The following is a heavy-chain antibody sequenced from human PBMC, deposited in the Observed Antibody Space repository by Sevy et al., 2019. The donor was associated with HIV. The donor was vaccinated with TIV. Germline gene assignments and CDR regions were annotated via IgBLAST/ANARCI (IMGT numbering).Heavy chain of an antibody. D-gene: IGHD3-9*01. Sequence: GPVKVSCKASGYTFTSYGISWVRQAPGQGLEWMGWISAYNGNTNYAQKLQGRVTMTTDTSTSTAYMELRSLRSDDTAVYYCAREGYYDILSDYYYGMDVWGQGTTVTVSS. CDR1: GYTFTSYG. J-gene: IGHJ6*02. V-gene: IGHV1-18*01. CDR2: ISAYNGNT. CDR3: AREGYYDILSDYYYGMDV.